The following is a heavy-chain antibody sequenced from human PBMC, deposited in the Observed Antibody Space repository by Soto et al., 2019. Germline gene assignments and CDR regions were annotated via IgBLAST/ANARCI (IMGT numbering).Heavy chain of an antibody. CDR3: ARDYYYDSSGSPSY. J-gene: IGHJ4*02. D-gene: IGHD3-22*01. CDR1: GGTFSSYA. CDR2: IIPIFGTA. Sequence: SVKVSCKASGGTFSSYAISWVRQAPGQGLEWMGGIIPIFGTANYAQKFQGRVTITADESTSTAYMELSSLRSEDTAVYYCARDYYYDSSGSPSYWGQGTLVTVSS. V-gene: IGHV1-69*13.